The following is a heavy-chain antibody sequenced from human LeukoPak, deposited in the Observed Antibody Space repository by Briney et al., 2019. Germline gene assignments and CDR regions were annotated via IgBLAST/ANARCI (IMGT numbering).Heavy chain of an antibody. CDR1: GFTFDDYA. Sequence: GGSLRLSCAASGFTFDDYAMHWVRQAPGKGLEWVSGINWNSVRIVYADSVKGRFTISRDNTKNSLYLQINSLRAEDTALYYCAKDMGDFWTGYPMDVWGKGTTVTVSS. D-gene: IGHD3/OR15-3a*01. CDR2: INWNSVRI. CDR3: AKDMGDFWTGYPMDV. V-gene: IGHV3-9*01. J-gene: IGHJ6*03.